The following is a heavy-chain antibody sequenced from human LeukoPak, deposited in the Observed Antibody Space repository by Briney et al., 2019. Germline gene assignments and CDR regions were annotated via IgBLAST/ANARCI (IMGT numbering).Heavy chain of an antibody. CDR3: ARDMGRSYSSSWALDY. V-gene: IGHV3-21*01. J-gene: IGHJ4*02. D-gene: IGHD6-13*01. CDR1: GFTLSSYS. CDR2: ISSSSSYI. Sequence: NPGGSLRLSCAASGFTLSSYSMNWVRQAPGKGLEWVSSISSSSSYIYYADSVKGRFTISRDNAKNSLYLQMNSLRAEDTAVYYCARDMGRSYSSSWALDYWGQGTLVTVSS.